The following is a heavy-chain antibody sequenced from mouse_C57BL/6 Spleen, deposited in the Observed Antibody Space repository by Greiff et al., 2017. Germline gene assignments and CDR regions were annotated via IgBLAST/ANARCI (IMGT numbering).Heavy chain of an antibody. Sequence: QVQLQQPGAELVKPGASVKLSCKASGYTFTSYWMHWVKQRPGRGLEWIGRIDPNSGGTKYNEKFKSKATLTVDKPSSTAYMQISSLTSEDSAVYYCVSGGLRRPEGFDYWGQGTTLTVSS. CDR3: VSGGLRRPEGFDY. V-gene: IGHV1-72*01. CDR1: GYTFTSYW. CDR2: IDPNSGGT. D-gene: IGHD2-4*01. J-gene: IGHJ2*01.